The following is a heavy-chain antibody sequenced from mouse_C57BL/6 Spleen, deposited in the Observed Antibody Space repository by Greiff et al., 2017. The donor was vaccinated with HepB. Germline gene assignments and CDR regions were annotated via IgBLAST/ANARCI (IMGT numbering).Heavy chain of an antibody. V-gene: IGHV5-4*01. CDR2: ISDGGSYT. D-gene: IGHD2-12*01. CDR3: AREAYYSFWFAY. Sequence: EVQRVESGGGLVKPGGSLKLSCAASGFTFSSYAMSWVRQTPEKRLEWVATISDGGSYTYYPDNVKGRFTISRDNAKNNLYLQMSHLKSEDTAMYYCAREAYYSFWFAYWGQGTLVTVSA. CDR1: GFTFSSYA. J-gene: IGHJ3*01.